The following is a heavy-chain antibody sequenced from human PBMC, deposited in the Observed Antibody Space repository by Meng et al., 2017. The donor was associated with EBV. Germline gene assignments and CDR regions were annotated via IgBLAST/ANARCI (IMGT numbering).Heavy chain of an antibody. CDR1: GGPFRYYA. CDR3: ASESGRGYTPDY. CDR2: FLPRLGAP. J-gene: IGHJ4*02. Sequence: QVQLVTAAAEVKKPGSSGKVSCKTSGGPFRYYAISWVRQAPGQGLEWLGGFLPRLGAPNYAQKFHGRVKITADESTSTHYMDLSSLRSEDTAIYYCASESGRGYTPDYWGQGTLVTVSS. D-gene: IGHD3-10*01. V-gene: IGHV1-69*01.